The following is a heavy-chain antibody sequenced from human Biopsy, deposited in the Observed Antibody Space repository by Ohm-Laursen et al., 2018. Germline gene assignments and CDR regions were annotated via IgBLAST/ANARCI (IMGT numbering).Heavy chain of an antibody. CDR2: ISGSGGRT. CDR1: GFTFSNYA. CDR3: AKEVFSAVGTSGFDP. J-gene: IGHJ5*02. D-gene: IGHD1/OR15-1a*01. Sequence: GSLRLSCAASGFTFSNYAMSWVRQAPGKGLEWVSGISGSGGRTYYAESMKGRFTISRDNSKKTVYLQMKGLRAEDTAVYYCAKEVFSAVGTSGFDPWGQGTLVTVSS. V-gene: IGHV3-23*01.